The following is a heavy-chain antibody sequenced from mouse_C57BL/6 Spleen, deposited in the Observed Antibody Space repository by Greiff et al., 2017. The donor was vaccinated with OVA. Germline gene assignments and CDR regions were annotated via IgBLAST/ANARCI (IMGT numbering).Heavy chain of an antibody. V-gene: IGHV1-66*01. CDR3: ARWTTDAMDY. D-gene: IGHD1-1*01. Sequence: VQLQQSGPELVKPGASVKISCKASGYSFTSYYIHWVKQRPGQGLEWIGWIYPGSGNTKYNEKFKGKATLTADTSSSTAYMQLSSLTSEDSAVYYCARWTTDAMDYWGQGTSVTVSS. CDR2: IYPGSGNT. CDR1: GYSFTSYY. J-gene: IGHJ4*01.